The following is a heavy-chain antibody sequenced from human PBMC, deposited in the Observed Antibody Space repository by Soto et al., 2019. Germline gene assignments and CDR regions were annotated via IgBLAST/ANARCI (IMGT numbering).Heavy chain of an antibody. Sequence: GASVQVSCKASGYTFTGYYMHGVRQAPGQRLEWMGWINAGNGNTKYSQKFQGRVTITRDTSASTAYMELSSLRSEDTAVYYCARDWGSGWYYYYYGMDVWGQGTTVTVS. J-gene: IGHJ6*02. CDR2: INAGNGNT. V-gene: IGHV1-3*01. CDR3: ARDWGSGWYYYYYGMDV. D-gene: IGHD6-19*01. CDR1: GYTFTGYY.